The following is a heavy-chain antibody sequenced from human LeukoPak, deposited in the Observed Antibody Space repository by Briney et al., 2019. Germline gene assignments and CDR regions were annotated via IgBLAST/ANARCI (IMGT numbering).Heavy chain of an antibody. D-gene: IGHD5-18*01. CDR3: ARDPGYGAVDY. CDR2: MNGDGSNI. J-gene: IGHJ4*02. Sequence: GGSLRLSCAASGFTFSYSWMTWVRQAPGKGLEWVANMNGDGSNIYYVDSVRGRFTISRDNAKNSLYLQMSSLRAEDTAVYYCARDPGYGAVDYWGQGTLITVSS. V-gene: IGHV3-7*03. CDR1: GFTFSYSW.